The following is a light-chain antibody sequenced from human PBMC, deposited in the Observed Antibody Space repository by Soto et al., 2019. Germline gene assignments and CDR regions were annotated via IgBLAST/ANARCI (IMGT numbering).Light chain of an antibody. V-gene: IGKV3-20*01. J-gene: IGKJ1*01. CDR3: QQYNNWPPWT. CDR2: GAS. Sequence: EIVLTQSAGAVALSPGERATLSCRASQSVSSSYLAWYQQKPGQAPRLLIYGASSRATGIPDRFSGSGSGTEFTLTISSLQSEDFAVYYCQQYNNWPPWTFGQGTKVDI. CDR1: QSVSSSY.